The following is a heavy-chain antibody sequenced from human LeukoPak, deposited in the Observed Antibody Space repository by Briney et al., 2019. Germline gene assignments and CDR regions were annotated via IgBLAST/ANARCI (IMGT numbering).Heavy chain of an antibody. CDR2: MSSSSSTI. CDR3: ARGIYCSSTSCYRGDFDY. CDR1: GFTFSSYS. V-gene: IGHV3-48*01. Sequence: GGSLRLSCAASGFTFSSYSMNWVRQAPGKGLEWVSYMSSSSSTIYYADSVKGRFTISRDNAKNSLYLQMNSLRAEDTAVYYCARGIYCSSTSCYRGDFDYWGQGTLVTVSS. J-gene: IGHJ4*02. D-gene: IGHD2-2*02.